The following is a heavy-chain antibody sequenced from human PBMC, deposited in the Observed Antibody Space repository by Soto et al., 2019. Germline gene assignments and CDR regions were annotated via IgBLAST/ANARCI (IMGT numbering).Heavy chain of an antibody. CDR2: ISWNSGSI. Sequence: GGSLRLSCAASGFTFDDYAMHWVRQAPGKGLEWVSGISWNSGSIGYADSVKGRFTISRDNAKNSLYLQMNSLRAEDTALYYCARDGVSAFDIWGQGTMVTVSS. V-gene: IGHV3-9*01. J-gene: IGHJ3*02. CDR1: GFTFDDYA. D-gene: IGHD3-10*01. CDR3: ARDGVSAFDI.